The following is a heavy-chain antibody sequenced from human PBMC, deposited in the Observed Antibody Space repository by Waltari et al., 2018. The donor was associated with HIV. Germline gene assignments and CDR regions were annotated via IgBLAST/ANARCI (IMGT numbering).Heavy chain of an antibody. Sequence: QLHLQQSGPGLVNPSETLSLSCTVSGTSISRRTYYWGWIRQPPGMGLEWIGSIYNSGSTYYNPSLKSRVTVSVDTSRSKFSLKLDSVTAADTAVYYCTGGGVGSTEDFYYGMDVWGQGTTVTVSS. CDR2: IYNSGST. J-gene: IGHJ6*02. CDR1: GTSISRRTYY. CDR3: TGGGVGSTEDFYYGMDV. D-gene: IGHD3-16*01. V-gene: IGHV4-39*01.